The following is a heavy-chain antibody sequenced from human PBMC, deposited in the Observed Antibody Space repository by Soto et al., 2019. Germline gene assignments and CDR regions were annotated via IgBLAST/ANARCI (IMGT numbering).Heavy chain of an antibody. D-gene: IGHD6-6*01. Sequence: SLKVSCNASRCTFSSYAIRWVRQAPGQGLEWMGGIIPIFGTANYAQKFQGRVTITADKSTSTAYMELSSLRSEDTAVYYCARDAPGIAATCWGQGTLVTVS. V-gene: IGHV1-69*06. CDR1: RCTFSSYA. J-gene: IGHJ4*02. CDR2: IIPIFGTA. CDR3: ARDAPGIAATC.